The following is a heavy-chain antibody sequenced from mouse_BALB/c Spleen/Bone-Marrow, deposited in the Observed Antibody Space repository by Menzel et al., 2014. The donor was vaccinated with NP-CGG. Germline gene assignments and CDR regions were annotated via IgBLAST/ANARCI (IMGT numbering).Heavy chain of an antibody. Sequence: EVQLVESGGGLVQPGGSRKLSCAASGFTFSSFGMHWVRQAPEKGLEWVAYISSGSSTVYYADKVMGRFTISRDNPKNNLFLQMTSLRSEDTAMYYCARSGSSSGYFDYWGQGTTLTVSS. V-gene: IGHV5-17*02. CDR3: ARSGSSSGYFDY. CDR1: GFTFSSFG. CDR2: ISSGSSTV. D-gene: IGHD1-1*01. J-gene: IGHJ2*01.